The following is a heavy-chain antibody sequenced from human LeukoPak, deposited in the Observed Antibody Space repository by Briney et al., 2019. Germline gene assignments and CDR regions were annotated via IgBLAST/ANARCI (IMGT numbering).Heavy chain of an antibody. CDR1: GFTFSNYW. CDR3: ARVSSGSYFGYYYYYMDV. V-gene: IGHV3-74*01. D-gene: IGHD1-26*01. J-gene: IGHJ6*03. CDR2: INSDGSST. Sequence: GGSLRLSCAASGFTFSNYWMHWVRQAPGKGLVWVSRINSDGSSTSYADSVKGRFTISRDNAKNTLYLQMNSLRAEDTAVHYCARVSSGSYFGYYYYYMDVWGKGTTVTVSS.